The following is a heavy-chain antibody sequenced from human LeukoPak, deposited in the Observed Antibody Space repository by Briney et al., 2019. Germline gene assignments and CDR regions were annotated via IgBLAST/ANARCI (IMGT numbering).Heavy chain of an antibody. CDR3: ARDQEAGSYNWFDP. D-gene: IGHD2-15*01. J-gene: IGHJ5*02. Sequence: ASVKVSCKASGYTFTGYYMHWVRQAPGQGLEWMGWINPNSGGTNYAQKFQGRVTMTRDTSISTAYMELSRLRSDDTAVYYCARDQEAGSYNWFDPWGQGTLVTVSS. V-gene: IGHV1-2*02. CDR1: GYTFTGYY. CDR2: INPNSGGT.